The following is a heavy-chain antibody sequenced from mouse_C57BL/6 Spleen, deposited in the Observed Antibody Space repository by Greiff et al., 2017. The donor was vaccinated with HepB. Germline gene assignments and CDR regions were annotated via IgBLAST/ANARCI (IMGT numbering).Heavy chain of an antibody. Sequence: VQLKESGPELVKPGASVKISCKASGYAFSSSWMNWVKQRPGKGLEWIGRIYPGDGDTNYNGKFKGKATLTADKSSSTAYMQLSSLTSEDSAVYFCARAGDYDGYFDVWGTGTTVTVSS. CDR2: IYPGDGDT. V-gene: IGHV1-82*01. CDR1: GYAFSSSW. D-gene: IGHD2-4*01. CDR3: ARAGDYDGYFDV. J-gene: IGHJ1*03.